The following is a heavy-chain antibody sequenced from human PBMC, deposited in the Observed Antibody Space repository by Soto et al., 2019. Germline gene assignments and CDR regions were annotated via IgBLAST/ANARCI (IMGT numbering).Heavy chain of an antibody. CDR3: AREGIVVVPAAPYYYYYYGMDV. V-gene: IGHV1-69*13. J-gene: IGHJ6*02. D-gene: IGHD2-2*01. CDR1: GGTFSSYA. Sequence: GASVKVSCKASGGTFSSYAISWVRQAPGQGLEWMGGIIPIFGTANYAQKFQGRVTITADESTSTAYMELSSLRSEDTAVYYCAREGIVVVPAAPYYYYYYGMDVWGQGTTVTVS. CDR2: IIPIFGTA.